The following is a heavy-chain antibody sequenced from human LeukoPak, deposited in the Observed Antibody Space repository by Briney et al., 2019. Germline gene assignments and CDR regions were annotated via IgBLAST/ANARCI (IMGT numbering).Heavy chain of an antibody. CDR2: IRSNSDGGTT. D-gene: IGHD3-10*01. Sequence: TGGSLRLSCGASGFSFSGAWMSWVRQAPGKGLEWVGRIRSNSDGGTTDYAATVKGRFNISRDDSKNTLFLQVSRLRTEDTAVYYCATVQFARTMSLDYWGQGALVTVSS. J-gene: IGHJ4*02. CDR1: GFSFSGAW. V-gene: IGHV3-15*01. CDR3: ATVQFARTMSLDY.